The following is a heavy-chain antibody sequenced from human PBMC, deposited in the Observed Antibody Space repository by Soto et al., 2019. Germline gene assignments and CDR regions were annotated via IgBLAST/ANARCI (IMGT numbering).Heavy chain of an antibody. Sequence: GGSLRLSCAASGFTFDDYAMSWVRQAPGKGLEWVSGINWNGGSKGYADSVKGRFTISRDTAKNSLYLQMNSLRAEDTALYYCARKPIMVTTHAFDIWGQGTMVTVSS. J-gene: IGHJ3*02. CDR3: ARKPIMVTTHAFDI. CDR1: GFTFDDYA. CDR2: INWNGGSK. V-gene: IGHV3-20*04. D-gene: IGHD2-21*02.